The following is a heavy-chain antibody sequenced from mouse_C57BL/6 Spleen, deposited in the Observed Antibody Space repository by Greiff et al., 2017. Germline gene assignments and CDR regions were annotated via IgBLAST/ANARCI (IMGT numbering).Heavy chain of an antibody. CDR3: ARYNGYDRLDYAMDY. J-gene: IGHJ4*01. CDR1: GFTFTDYY. Sequence: EVQRVESGGGLVQPGGSLSLSCAASGFTFTDYYMSWVRQPPGKALEWLGFIRNKANGYTTEYSASVKGRFTISRDNSQSILYLQMNALRAEDSATYYFARYNGYDRLDYAMDYWGQGTSVTVSS. V-gene: IGHV7-3*01. D-gene: IGHD2-2*01. CDR2: IRNKANGYTT.